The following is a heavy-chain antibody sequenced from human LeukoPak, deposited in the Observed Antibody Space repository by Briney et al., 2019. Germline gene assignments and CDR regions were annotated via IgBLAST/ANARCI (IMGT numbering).Heavy chain of an antibody. V-gene: IGHV4-34*01. CDR2: INHSGTT. Sequence: PSETLSLTCADYGGSFSGYYWTLIRQPPGKGLEWIGEINHSGTTNYNPSLKSRVTISVDTSKNQFSLKLSSVTAADTAVYFCARSEGSGSTVLHYWGQGTLVTVSS. CDR1: GGSFSGYY. D-gene: IGHD3-10*01. CDR3: ARSEGSGSTVLHY. J-gene: IGHJ4*02.